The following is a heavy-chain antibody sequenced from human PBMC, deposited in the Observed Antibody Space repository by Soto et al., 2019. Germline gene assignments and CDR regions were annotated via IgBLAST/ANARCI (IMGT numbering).Heavy chain of an antibody. Sequence: SETLSLTCTVSGVSISSSHYFWGWIRQPPGKGLEWIGSIHHSGSTYYNPSLKSRVTISVDTSKNQFSLKLSSVTAADTALYYCARQRDYYDSSGDSYFDYWGQGTLVTSPQ. D-gene: IGHD3-22*01. J-gene: IGHJ4*02. CDR2: IHHSGST. CDR3: ARQRDYYDSSGDSYFDY. V-gene: IGHV4-39*01. CDR1: GVSISSSHYF.